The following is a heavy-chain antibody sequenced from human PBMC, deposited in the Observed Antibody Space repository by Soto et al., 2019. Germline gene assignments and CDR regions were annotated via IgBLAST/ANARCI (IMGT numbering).Heavy chain of an antibody. D-gene: IGHD2-2*02. CDR3: ARGCSSTSCYTGFDP. J-gene: IGHJ5*02. V-gene: IGHV4-30-2*01. Sequence: KASETLSLTCTVSGGSIGSNPYSWAWIRQQPGEGLEWIGYIYHSGRTDYNPSLKSRVTISLDRSKNQFSLRLTSVTAADTAVYYCARGCSSTSCYTGFDPWGLGTLVTVSS. CDR1: GGSIGSNPYS. CDR2: IYHSGRT.